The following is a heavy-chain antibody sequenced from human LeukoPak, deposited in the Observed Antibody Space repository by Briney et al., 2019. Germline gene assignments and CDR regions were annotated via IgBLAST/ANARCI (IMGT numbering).Heavy chain of an antibody. Sequence: GGSLRLSCAASGFTVSTNYMNWVRQAPGKGLEWISFITSTSSTIYYADSVKGRFTISRDNAMNSLYLQMNSLRDEDTAVYYCAKSMVRGVIPDYWGQGTLVTVSS. J-gene: IGHJ4*02. CDR2: ITSTSSTI. D-gene: IGHD3-10*01. V-gene: IGHV3-48*02. CDR1: GFTVSTNY. CDR3: AKSMVRGVIPDY.